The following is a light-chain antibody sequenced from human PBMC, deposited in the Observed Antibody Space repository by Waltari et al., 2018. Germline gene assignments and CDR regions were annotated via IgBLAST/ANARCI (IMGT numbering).Light chain of an antibody. CDR3: QQYYSTPQT. Sequence: DIVMTQSPDSLAVPLGERATINCRSRQSVLHSSTNNNYLAWYQHKVGQPPKLLIYWASPRESGVPDRFRGSGSVTDFTLTISSLQAEDVGLYYCQQYYSTPQTFGQGTKV. CDR1: QSVLHSSTNNNY. V-gene: IGKV4-1*01. CDR2: WAS. J-gene: IGKJ1*01.